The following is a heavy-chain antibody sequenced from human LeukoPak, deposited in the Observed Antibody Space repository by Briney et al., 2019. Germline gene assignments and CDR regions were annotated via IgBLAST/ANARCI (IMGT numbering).Heavy chain of an antibody. CDR1: GFTFSSYA. Sequence: GGSLILSCAASGFTFSSYAMHWVRQAPGKGLEWVAVISYDGSNKYYADSVKGRFTISRDNSNNTLYLQMSSLRAEDTAVYYCVKCDHWRVATAGLGGAFDIWGQGTRVTVSS. J-gene: IGHJ3*02. CDR2: ISYDGSNK. CDR3: VKCDHWRVATAGLGGAFDI. D-gene: IGHD6-13*01. V-gene: IGHV3-30-3*02.